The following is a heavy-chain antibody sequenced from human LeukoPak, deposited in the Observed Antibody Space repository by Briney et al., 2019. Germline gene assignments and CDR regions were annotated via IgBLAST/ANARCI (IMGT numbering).Heavy chain of an antibody. Sequence: GGSLRLSCAASGFTFSSYEMNWVRQAPGKGLEWVSYISSSGSTIYYADSVKGRFTISRDNAKNSLYLQMNSLRAEDTAVYYCAREFWPGRKSLWGQGTLVTVSS. CDR3: AREFWPGRKSL. V-gene: IGHV3-48*03. CDR2: ISSSGSTI. J-gene: IGHJ4*02. CDR1: GFTFSSYE.